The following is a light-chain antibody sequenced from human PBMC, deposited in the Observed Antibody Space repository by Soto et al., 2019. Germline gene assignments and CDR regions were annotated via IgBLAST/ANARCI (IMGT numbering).Light chain of an antibody. Sequence: QSALTQPASVSGSPGQSITISCTGTNNDVGGYDYVSWYQQHPGKAPKLMIYEVSNRPSGVSNRFSGSKSGNTASLTISGLQAEDEADYYCSSYTGSSTPYVFGTGTKLTVL. CDR2: EVS. CDR1: NNDVGGYDY. CDR3: SSYTGSSTPYV. J-gene: IGLJ1*01. V-gene: IGLV2-14*01.